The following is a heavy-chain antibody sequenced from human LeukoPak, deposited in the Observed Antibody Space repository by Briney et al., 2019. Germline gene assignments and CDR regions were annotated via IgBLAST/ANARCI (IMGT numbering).Heavy chain of an antibody. J-gene: IGHJ4*02. Sequence: GGSLRLSCAASGFTFSSYSMSWVRQAPGKGLEWVSSISSSSSYIYYADSVKGRFTISRDNAKNSLYLQMNSLRAEDTAVYYCARDQATSYYFDYWGQGTLVTVSS. CDR3: ARDQATSYYFDY. CDR2: ISSSSSYI. V-gene: IGHV3-21*01. CDR1: GFTFSSYS. D-gene: IGHD5-24*01.